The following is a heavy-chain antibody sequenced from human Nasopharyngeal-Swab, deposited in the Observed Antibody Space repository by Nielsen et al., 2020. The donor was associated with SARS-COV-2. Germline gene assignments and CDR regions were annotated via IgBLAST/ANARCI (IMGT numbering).Heavy chain of an antibody. CDR3: AKERFYSGSGRYPRDFDY. J-gene: IGHJ4*02. CDR2: ISYDGGDK. Sequence: PGGSLRLSCVGSGFSFSNYGMHWVRQAPGKGLEWVAIISYDGGDKHYADSVKGRFTISKDNSKNTLFLEMSSLRAEDTAVYYCAKERFYSGSGRYPRDFDYWGQGTLVTVSS. D-gene: IGHD3-10*01. CDR1: GFSFSNYG. V-gene: IGHV3-30*18.